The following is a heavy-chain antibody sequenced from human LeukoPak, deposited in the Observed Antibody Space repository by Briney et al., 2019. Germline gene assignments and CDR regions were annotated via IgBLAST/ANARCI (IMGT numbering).Heavy chain of an antibody. CDR3: ARRYYDGNVYYYMDI. D-gene: IGHD3-22*01. Sequence: SETLSLTCAVYGGSFSGYYWSWIREPPGKGLEWIGELNHSGGTNYNPSLKSRVPISVDTSKNQFSLKLSSVTAADTAVYYCARRYYDGNVYYYMDIWGKGTTVTISS. CDR1: GGSFSGYY. CDR2: LNHSGGT. V-gene: IGHV4-34*01. J-gene: IGHJ6*03.